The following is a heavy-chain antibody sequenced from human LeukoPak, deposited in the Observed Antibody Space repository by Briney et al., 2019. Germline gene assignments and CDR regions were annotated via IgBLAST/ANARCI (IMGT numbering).Heavy chain of an antibody. D-gene: IGHD5-12*01. CDR1: GFTFSSYA. V-gene: IGHV3-64*01. J-gene: IGHJ5*02. Sequence: GGSLRLSCAASGFTFSSYAMHWVRQAPGKGLEYVSAISSNGGSTYYANSVKGRFTISRDNSKNTLYLQMGSLRAEDMAVYYCARDSSGYDLWFDPWGQGTLVTVSS. CDR2: ISSNGGST. CDR3: ARDSSGYDLWFDP.